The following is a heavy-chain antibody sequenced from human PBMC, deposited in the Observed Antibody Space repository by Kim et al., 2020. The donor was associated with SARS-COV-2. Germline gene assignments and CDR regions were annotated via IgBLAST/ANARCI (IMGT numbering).Heavy chain of an antibody. CDR3: ASRSGSYGYGIDY. J-gene: IGHJ4*02. CDR2: INPSGGST. D-gene: IGHD1-26*01. Sequence: ASVKVSCKASGYTFLSNYVHWVRHVPGQGLEWMGVINPSGGSTRYAQKFQGRVTMTLDTSTRTMYMELSSLRSEDMAVYYCASRSGSYGYGIDYWGQGTLVTVSS. V-gene: IGHV1-46*01. CDR1: GYTFLSNY.